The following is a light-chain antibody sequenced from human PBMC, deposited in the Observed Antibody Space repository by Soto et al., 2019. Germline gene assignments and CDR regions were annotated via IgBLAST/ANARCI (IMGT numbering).Light chain of an antibody. CDR3: QQYNHWSPLP. Sequence: EIVMTQSPATLSVSPGERATLSCRASQSVGRNLAWYQQKPGQAPRLLIYGASTRATGIPARFSGSGSGTEFTLTISSLQSEDFAIYSCQQYNHWSPLPFGRGTKVEIK. J-gene: IGKJ4*01. CDR2: GAS. V-gene: IGKV3-15*01. CDR1: QSVGRN.